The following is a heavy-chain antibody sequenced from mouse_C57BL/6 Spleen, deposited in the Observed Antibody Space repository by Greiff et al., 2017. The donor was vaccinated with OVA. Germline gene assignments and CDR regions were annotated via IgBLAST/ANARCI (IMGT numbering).Heavy chain of an antibody. D-gene: IGHD1-1*01. Sequence: QVHVKQPGAELVKPGASVKMSCKASGYTFTSYWITWVKQRPGQGLEWIGDIYPGSGSTNYNEKFKSKATLTVDTSSSTAYMQLSSLTSEDSAVYYCARGYYYGRGYYFDYGGQGTTLTVSS. CDR2: IYPGSGST. CDR3: ARGYYYGRGYYFDY. V-gene: IGHV1-55*01. CDR1: GYTFTSYW. J-gene: IGHJ2*01.